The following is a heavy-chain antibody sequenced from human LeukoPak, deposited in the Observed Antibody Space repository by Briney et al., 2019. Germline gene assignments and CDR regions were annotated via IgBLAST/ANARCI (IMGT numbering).Heavy chain of an antibody. CDR1: GGSFSGYY. Sequence: SETLSLTCAVYGGSFSGYYWSWIRQPPGKGLEWIGEINHSGSANYSPSLKSRVTLSVDTSKNQFSLKLSSVTAADTAMYYCATMRGYCSSPTCQDSWGQGTLVTVSS. J-gene: IGHJ4*02. CDR3: ATMRGYCSSPTCQDS. CDR2: INHSGSA. V-gene: IGHV4-34*01. D-gene: IGHD2-2*01.